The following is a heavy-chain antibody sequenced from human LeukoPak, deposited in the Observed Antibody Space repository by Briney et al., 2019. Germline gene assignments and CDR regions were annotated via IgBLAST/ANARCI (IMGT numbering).Heavy chain of an antibody. Sequence: PGGSLRLSCAASGLTFSSYAMHWVRQAPGKGLEWVAVISYDGSNKYYADSVKGRFTISRDNSKNTLYLQMNSLRAEDTAVYYCARESYDSPHAFDIWGQGTMVTVSS. J-gene: IGHJ3*02. CDR3: ARESYDSPHAFDI. CDR2: ISYDGSNK. D-gene: IGHD5-12*01. V-gene: IGHV3-30-3*01. CDR1: GLTFSSYA.